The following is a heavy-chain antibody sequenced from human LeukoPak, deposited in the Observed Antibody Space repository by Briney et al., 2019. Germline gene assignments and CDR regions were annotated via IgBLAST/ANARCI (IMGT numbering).Heavy chain of an antibody. CDR3: ARETTVPHSVLRLFFDC. Sequence: SETLSLTCTVSGGSISDYYWTWIRPPAGKGLEWIGRIYSSGGTNNNPSLMSRVTMSVDTSNNQFSLRLSSVTAADTAVYYCARETTVPHSVLRLFFDCWGQGILVTVSS. CDR1: GGSISDYY. CDR2: IYSSGGT. V-gene: IGHV4-4*07. D-gene: IGHD3-3*01. J-gene: IGHJ4*02.